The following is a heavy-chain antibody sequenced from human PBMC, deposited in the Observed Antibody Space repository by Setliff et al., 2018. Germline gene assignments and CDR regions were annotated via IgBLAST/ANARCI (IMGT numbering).Heavy chain of an antibody. CDR3: ARHVYGSGSYYNWFAP. D-gene: IGHD3-10*01. Sequence: SETLSLTCTVSGGSISSGSYYWSWIRQPAGKGLEWIGRIYTSGSTNYNPSLKSRVTISVDTSKNQFSLNLSSVTAADTAVYYCARHVYGSGSYYNWFAPWGQGTLVTVSS. CDR1: GGSISSGSYY. V-gene: IGHV4-61*02. CDR2: IYTSGST. J-gene: IGHJ5*02.